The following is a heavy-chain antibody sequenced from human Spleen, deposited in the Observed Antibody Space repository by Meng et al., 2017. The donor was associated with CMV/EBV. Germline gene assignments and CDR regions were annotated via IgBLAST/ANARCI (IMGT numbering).Heavy chain of an antibody. CDR2: INNDDHST. V-gene: IGHV3-74*01. J-gene: IGHJ6*02. D-gene: IGHD3-3*01. Sequence: GGSLRLSCAASGFTFSDYLMHWVRQAPGRGLVWVSRINNDDHSTSYADSVKGRFTISRDNAKNTLYLQMNSLRAEDTAVYYCTRGKYSTYDLFGYGMDVWGQGTTVTVSS. CDR1: GFTFSDYL. CDR3: TRGKYSTYDLFGYGMDV.